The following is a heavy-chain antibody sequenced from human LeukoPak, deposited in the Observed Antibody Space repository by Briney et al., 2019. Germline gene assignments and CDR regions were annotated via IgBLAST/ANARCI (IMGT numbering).Heavy chain of an antibody. D-gene: IGHD3-3*02. CDR3: ARPRRPSIFDAFDI. Sequence: GESLKISCKGSGYSFSTYWIGWVRQMPGKGLEWMGIIYPGDSDTRYSPSFQGQVTISADKSISTAYLQWSSLKASDTAVYYCARPRRPSIFDAFDIWGQGTMVTVSS. J-gene: IGHJ3*02. CDR1: GYSFSTYW. V-gene: IGHV5-51*01. CDR2: IYPGDSDT.